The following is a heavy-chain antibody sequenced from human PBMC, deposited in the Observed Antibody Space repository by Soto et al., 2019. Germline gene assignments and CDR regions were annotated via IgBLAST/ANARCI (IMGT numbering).Heavy chain of an antibody. D-gene: IGHD3-10*01. Sequence: QVQLQESGPGLVKPSQTLSLTCTVSGGSISSGGYYWSWIRQHPGKGLEWIGYIYYSGSTYYNPSLKSRVTISVDTSMNQFSLKLSSVTAAATAVYYCAIRNGSGSYYVDYWGQGTLVTVSS. CDR3: AIRNGSGSYYVDY. V-gene: IGHV4-31*03. J-gene: IGHJ4*02. CDR1: GGSISSGGYY. CDR2: IYYSGST.